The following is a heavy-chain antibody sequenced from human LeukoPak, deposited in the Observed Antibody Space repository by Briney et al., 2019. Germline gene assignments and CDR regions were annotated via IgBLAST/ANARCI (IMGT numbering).Heavy chain of an antibody. D-gene: IGHD3-10*01. CDR3: ARGGGDDAFDI. J-gene: IGHJ3*02. CDR1: GFTFSNYG. CDR2: IWFDGSNK. Sequence: GGSLRLSCAETGFTFSNYGMHWVRQAPGKGLEWVAVIWFDGSNKYYADSVKGRFTISRDNSKGTLYLQLNSLRAEDTAVYYCARGGGDDAFDIWGQGTMVTVSS. V-gene: IGHV3-33*01.